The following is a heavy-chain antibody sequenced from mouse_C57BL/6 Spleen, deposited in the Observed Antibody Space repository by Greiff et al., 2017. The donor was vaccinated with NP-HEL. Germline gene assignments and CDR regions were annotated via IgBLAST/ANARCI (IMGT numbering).Heavy chain of an antibody. V-gene: IGHV1-7*01. CDR3: ASIYYDYDEYFDV. D-gene: IGHD2-4*01. Sequence: QVQLKESGAELAKPGASVKLSCKASGYTFTSYWMHWVKQRPGQGLEWIGYINPSSGYTKYNQKFKDKATLTADKSSSTAYMQLSSLTYEDSAVDYCASIYYDYDEYFDVWGTGTTVTVSS. J-gene: IGHJ1*03. CDR1: GYTFTSYW. CDR2: INPSSGYT.